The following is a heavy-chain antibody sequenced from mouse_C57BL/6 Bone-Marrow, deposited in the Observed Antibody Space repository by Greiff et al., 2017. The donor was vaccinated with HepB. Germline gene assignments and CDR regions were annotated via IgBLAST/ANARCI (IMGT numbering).Heavy chain of an antibody. D-gene: IGHD1-1*01. CDR3: ARRGTTVVFDY. J-gene: IGHJ2*01. CDR1: GYSITSGYY. Sequence: EVKLMESGPGLVKPSQSLSLTCSVTGYSITSGYYWNWIRQFPGNKLEWMGYISYDGSNNYNPSLKNRISITRDTSKNQFFLKLNSVTTEDTATYYCARRGTTVVFDYWGQGTTHTVSS. V-gene: IGHV3-6*01. CDR2: ISYDGSN.